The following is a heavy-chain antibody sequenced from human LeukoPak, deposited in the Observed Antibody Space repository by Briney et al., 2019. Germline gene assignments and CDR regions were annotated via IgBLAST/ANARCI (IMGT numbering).Heavy chain of an antibody. CDR3: ARPVKPWYSSSWYSG. Sequence: SETLSLTCAVYGGSFSGYYWSWIRQPPGKGLEWIGEINHSGSTNYNPSLKSRVTISVDTSKNQFPLKLSSVTAADTAVYYCARPVKPWYSSSWYSGWGQGTLVTVSS. CDR2: INHSGST. D-gene: IGHD6-13*01. CDR1: GGSFSGYY. V-gene: IGHV4-34*01. J-gene: IGHJ4*02.